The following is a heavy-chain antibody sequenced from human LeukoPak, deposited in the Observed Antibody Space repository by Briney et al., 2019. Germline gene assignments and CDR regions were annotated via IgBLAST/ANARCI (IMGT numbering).Heavy chain of an antibody. V-gene: IGHV3-9*01. CDR3: AKDSLHSSGPTWYFDY. CDR2: ISWNSGSI. D-gene: IGHD6-19*01. CDR1: GFTFDDYA. J-gene: IGHJ4*02. Sequence: PGRSLRLSCAASGFTFDDYAMHWVRQAPGEGLEWVSGISWNSGSIGYADSVKGRFTISRDNAKNSLYLQMNSLRAEDTALYYCAKDSLHSSGPTWYFDYWGQGTLVTVSS.